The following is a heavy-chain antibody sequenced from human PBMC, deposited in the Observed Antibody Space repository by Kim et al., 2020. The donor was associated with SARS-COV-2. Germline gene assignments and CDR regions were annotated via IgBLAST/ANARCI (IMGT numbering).Heavy chain of an antibody. Sequence: SETLSLTCTVSGGSISSGGYYWSWIPQHPGKGLEWIGYIYYSGSTYYNPSLKSRVTISVDTSKNQFSLKLSSVTAADTAVYYCARGAEISSSWYGGLYYYGMDVWGQGTTVTVSS. V-gene: IGHV4-31*03. CDR1: GGSISSGGYY. J-gene: IGHJ6*02. CDR3: ARGAEISSSWYGGLYYYGMDV. D-gene: IGHD6-13*01. CDR2: IYYSGST.